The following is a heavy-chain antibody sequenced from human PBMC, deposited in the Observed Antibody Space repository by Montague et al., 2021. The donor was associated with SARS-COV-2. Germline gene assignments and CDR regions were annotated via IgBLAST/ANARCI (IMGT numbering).Heavy chain of an antibody. D-gene: IGHD1-1*01. CDR2: IYRNGNT. J-gene: IGHJ6*02. Sequence: SETLSLTCTVSGYSISSGDYWGRLQQPPGKGLGWVGRIYRNGNTYYNPSLNRRITISVDTSKNQFSLKLRSLTAADTAVYYCARVSISYDPDDASYGMDVWGQGTTVTVSS. V-gene: IGHV4-38-2*02. CDR1: GYSISSGDY. CDR3: ARVSISYDPDDASYGMDV.